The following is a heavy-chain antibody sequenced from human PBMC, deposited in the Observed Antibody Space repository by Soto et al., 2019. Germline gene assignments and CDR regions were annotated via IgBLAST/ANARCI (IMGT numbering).Heavy chain of an antibody. CDR3: ARIPYSDTDPCP. CDR1: GFAFSTKW. V-gene: IGHV3-74*01. D-gene: IGHD1-26*01. CDR2: INIDGTTT. J-gene: IGHJ5*02. Sequence: EVQLVESGGGLVQPGGSLRLSCAASGFAFSTKWIHWVRQGPGKGLVWVSRINIDGTTTNYADSVKGRFTISRDNAKNMLYLQMDSLRAEDTAVYYCARIPYSDTDPCPWGQGTLVTVSS.